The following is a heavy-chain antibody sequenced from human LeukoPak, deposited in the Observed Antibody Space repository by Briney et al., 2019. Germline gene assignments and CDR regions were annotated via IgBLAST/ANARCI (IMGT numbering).Heavy chain of an antibody. D-gene: IGHD1-26*01. V-gene: IGHV3-33*01. CDR3: ARPTYSGSYYWFDY. Sequence: GRSLRLSCAATGFTFSSYGMHWVRQAPGKGLECVAVIGYDGSNKYYADSVKGRFTISRDNSKNTLYLQMNSLRAEDTAVYYCARPTYSGSYYWFDYWGQGTLVTVSS. J-gene: IGHJ4*02. CDR1: GFTFSSYG. CDR2: IGYDGSNK.